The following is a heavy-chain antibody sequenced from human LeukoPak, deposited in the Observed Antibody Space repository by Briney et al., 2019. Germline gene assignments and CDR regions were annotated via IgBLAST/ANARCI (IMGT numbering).Heavy chain of an antibody. CDR2: IYTSGCT. Sequence: SETLSLTCTVSGDSSSTYYWSWIRQPAGKGLEWIGRIYTSGCTNYNPSLKSRVTMSIDTSKNQFSLKLSSVTAADTAVYYCAREFSYWGQGTLVTVSS. CDR3: AREFSY. CDR1: GDSSSTYY. V-gene: IGHV4-4*07. J-gene: IGHJ4*02.